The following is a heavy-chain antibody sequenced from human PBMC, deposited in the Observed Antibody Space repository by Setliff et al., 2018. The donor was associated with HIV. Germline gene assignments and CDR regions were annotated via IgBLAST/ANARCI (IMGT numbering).Heavy chain of an antibody. Sequence: GESLKISCKASGYTFSNYCIVWVRQMPGKGXEWMGIIYPGNSDPTYSPSFQGQVTISADKSISTAYLQWSSLKASDTAMYYCAKHLSPGSGWYSKARGMDVWGQGTTVTVSS. D-gene: IGHD6-19*01. CDR2: IYPGNSDP. V-gene: IGHV5-51*01. CDR1: GYTFSNYC. J-gene: IGHJ6*02. CDR3: AKHLSPGSGWYSKARGMDV.